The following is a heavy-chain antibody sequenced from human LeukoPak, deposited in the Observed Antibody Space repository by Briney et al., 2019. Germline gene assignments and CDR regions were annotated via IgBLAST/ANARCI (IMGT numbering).Heavy chain of an antibody. CDR3: ARERFALVRGTHADWFDP. J-gene: IGHJ5*02. Sequence: ASVKVSCKASGYTFTGYYMHWVRQAPGQGLEWMGRINPNSGGPNYAQKFRGRVTMTRDTSISTAYMELSRLRSDDTAVYYCARERFALVRGTHADWFDPWGQGTLVTVSS. CDR1: GYTFTGYY. D-gene: IGHD3-10*01. V-gene: IGHV1-2*06. CDR2: INPNSGGP.